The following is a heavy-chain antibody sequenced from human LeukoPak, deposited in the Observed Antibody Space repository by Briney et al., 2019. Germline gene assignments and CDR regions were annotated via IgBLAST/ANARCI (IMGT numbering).Heavy chain of an antibody. CDR1: GFTFSSYS. V-gene: IGHV3-21*01. Sequence: KPGGSLRLSCAASGFTFSSYSMNWVRQAPGKGLEWVSSISSSSSYIYYADSVKGRFTISRDNAKNSLYLQMNSLRAEDTAVYYCARGGQLGRRDFSYYYYYYMDVWGKGTTVTVSS. CDR3: ARGGQLGRRDFSYYYYYYMDV. J-gene: IGHJ6*03. CDR2: ISSSSSYI. D-gene: IGHD1-1*01.